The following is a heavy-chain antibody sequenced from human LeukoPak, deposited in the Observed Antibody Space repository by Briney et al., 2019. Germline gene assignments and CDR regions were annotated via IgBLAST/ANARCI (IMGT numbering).Heavy chain of an antibody. CDR1: GFTFDDYA. V-gene: IGHV3-9*01. D-gene: IGHD3-10*01. CDR2: ISWNSGSI. J-gene: IGHJ6*02. Sequence: GRSLRLSCAASGFTFDDYAMHWVRKAPGKGLEWVSGISWNSGSIGYADSVKGRFTISRDNAKNSLYLQMNSLRAEDTALYYCAKDGGYAGFGETYGMDVWGQGTTVTVSS. CDR3: AKDGGYAGFGETYGMDV.